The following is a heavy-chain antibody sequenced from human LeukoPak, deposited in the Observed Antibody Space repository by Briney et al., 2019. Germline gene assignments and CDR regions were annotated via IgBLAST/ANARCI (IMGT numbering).Heavy chain of an antibody. CDR2: INSDGSST. J-gene: IGHJ4*02. D-gene: IGHD1-1*01. V-gene: IGHV3-74*01. Sequence: GGSLRLSCAASGFTFSSYWMHWVRQAPGKELVWVSRINSDGSSTSYADSVKGRFTISRDNAKNTLYLQMNSLRAEDTAVYYCASGTTGTSFDYWGQGTLVTVSS. CDR3: ASGTTGTSFDY. CDR1: GFTFSSYW.